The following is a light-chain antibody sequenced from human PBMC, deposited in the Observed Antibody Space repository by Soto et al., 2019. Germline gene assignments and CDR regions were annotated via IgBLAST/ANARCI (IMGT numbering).Light chain of an antibody. CDR2: AAT. V-gene: IGKV1-39*01. CDR1: QNVNKY. Sequence: DIQMTQSPSSLSASVGDRVTISCRASQNVNKYLNWYQQKPGNVPTLLIYAATTLQGGVPSRFNGSGFGTDFTVTISNLQPEDFATYYCQQSFSTPLSFGGGTKVDIK. J-gene: IGKJ4*01. CDR3: QQSFSTPLS.